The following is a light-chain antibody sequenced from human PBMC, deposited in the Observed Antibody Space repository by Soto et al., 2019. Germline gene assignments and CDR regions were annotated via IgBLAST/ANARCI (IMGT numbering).Light chain of an antibody. CDR3: SSYTSSSTLLYV. CDR2: DVS. J-gene: IGLJ1*01. V-gene: IGLV2-14*01. CDR1: SSDVGGYNY. Sequence: QSVLTQPASVSGSPGQSITISCTGTSSDVGGYNYVSWYQQHPGKAPKLMIYDVSNRPSGVSDRFSGSKSGNTASLTISGLQAVDEADYYCSSYTSSSTLLYVFGTGTKVTDL.